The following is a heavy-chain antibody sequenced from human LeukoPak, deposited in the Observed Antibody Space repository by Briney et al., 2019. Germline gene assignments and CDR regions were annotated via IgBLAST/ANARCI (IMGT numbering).Heavy chain of an antibody. J-gene: IGHJ4*02. CDR2: IIPIFGTA. CDR3: ARVYSGSYYFDY. D-gene: IGHD1-26*01. CDR1: GGTFSSYA. Sequence: ASVKVSCKASGGTFSSYAISWVRQAPGQGLEWMGRIIPIFGTANYAQKFQGRVTITTDESTSTAYMELSSLRSEDTAVYYCARVYSGSYYFDYWGQGILVTVSS. V-gene: IGHV1-69*05.